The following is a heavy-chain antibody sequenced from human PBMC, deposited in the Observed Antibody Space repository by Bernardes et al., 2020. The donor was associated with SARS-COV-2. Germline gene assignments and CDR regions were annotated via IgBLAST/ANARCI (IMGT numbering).Heavy chain of an antibody. CDR2: MNPDSGHT. V-gene: IGHV1-8*01. CDR3: ARVSSYDSVIYFYDLDF. CDR1: GYTFTSHE. D-gene: IGHD3-22*01. Sequence: ASVKVSCKASGYTFTSHEINWVRQAPGQGLEWLGWMNPDSGHTGSPQNFRGRITMTGDNSITTAYMELSSLGPEDTAVYYCARVSSYDSVIYFYDLDFWGQGTLVTVSS. J-gene: IGHJ4*02.